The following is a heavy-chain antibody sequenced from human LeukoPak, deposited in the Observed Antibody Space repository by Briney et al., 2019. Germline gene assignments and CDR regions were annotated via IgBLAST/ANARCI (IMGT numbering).Heavy chain of an antibody. Sequence: SGPTLVNPTQTLTLTCTVSGFSLSTSGVGVGWIRQPPGKALEWLALICWDGDTRYSPSLKSRLTITKDTSKDQVVLTMTNIDPVDTATYYCAHTCGSGNDAFDIWGQGTMVTVSS. J-gene: IGHJ3*02. CDR1: GFSLSTSGVG. CDR2: ICWDGDT. CDR3: AHTCGSGNDAFDI. V-gene: IGHV2-5*02. D-gene: IGHD3-10*01.